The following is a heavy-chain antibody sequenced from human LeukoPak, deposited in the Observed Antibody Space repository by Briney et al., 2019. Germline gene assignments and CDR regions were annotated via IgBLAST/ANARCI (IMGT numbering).Heavy chain of an antibody. J-gene: IGHJ5*02. D-gene: IGHD2-8*01. CDR1: GFTFSSYS. Sequence: GSLRLSCAASGFTFSSYSMNWVRQPPGKGLEWIGYISYSGNTYYNPSLKSRVTMSVDTSKNQFSLKLTSVTAADTAVYYCATRPDGPGWFDPWGQGTLVTVSS. CDR2: ISYSGNT. V-gene: IGHV4-59*04. CDR3: ATRPDGPGWFDP.